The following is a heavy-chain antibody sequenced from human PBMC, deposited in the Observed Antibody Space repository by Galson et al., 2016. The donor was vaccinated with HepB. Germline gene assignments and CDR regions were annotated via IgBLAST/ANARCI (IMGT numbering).Heavy chain of an antibody. CDR2: LDPDDSYT. Sequence: QSGAEVKEPGESLRISCQGSGYRLTDYWSTCGRQVPGQGLQWMGRLDPDDSYTNYRPSFHGRVPISLDKSINTAYLQCSTLKASDTAIYYCERALEYGSRNYYDYYAMDVWGPGTTVIVSS. D-gene: IGHD4-17*01. J-gene: IGHJ6*02. CDR1: GYRLTDYW. V-gene: IGHV5-10-1*01. CDR3: ERALEYGSRNYYDYYAMDV.